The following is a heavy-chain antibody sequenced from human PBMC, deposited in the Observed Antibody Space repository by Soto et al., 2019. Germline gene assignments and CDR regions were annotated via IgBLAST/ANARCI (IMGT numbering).Heavy chain of an antibody. CDR3: ARHNYGSGSTYFDY. D-gene: IGHD3-10*01. CDR2: IYYSGST. Sequence: SETLSLTCTVSGGSISSYYWSWIRQPPGKGLEWIGSIYYSGSTNYNPSLKSRVTISVVTSKNQFSLKLNSMTAADTAVYYCARHNYGSGSTYFDYWGQGTLVTVSS. J-gene: IGHJ4*02. V-gene: IGHV4-59*08. CDR1: GGSISSYY.